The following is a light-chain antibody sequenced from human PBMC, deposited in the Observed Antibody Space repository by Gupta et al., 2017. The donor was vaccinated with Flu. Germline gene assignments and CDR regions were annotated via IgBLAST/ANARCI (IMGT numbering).Light chain of an antibody. CDR2: AAS. CDR1: QSISSY. V-gene: IGKV1-39*01. CDR3: QQSHSTPWT. J-gene: IGKJ1*01. Sequence: GDRVTITCRASQSISSYLNWYQQRPGKAPKLLIYAASSLQSGVPSRFSGSGSGTVFTITISSLQPEDFAIYYCQQSHSTPWTFGQGTEVEIK.